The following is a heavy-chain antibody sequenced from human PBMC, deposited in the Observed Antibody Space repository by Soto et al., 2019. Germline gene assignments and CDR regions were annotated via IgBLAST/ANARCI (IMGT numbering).Heavy chain of an antibody. V-gene: IGHV3-66*04. D-gene: IGHD5-18*01. J-gene: IGHJ4*02. CDR1: GVTVSSNY. CDR2: IYSGGST. Sequence: EVQLVESGGGLVQPGGSLRLSCAASGVTVSSNYMSWVRLAPGKGLEWVSVIYSGGSTYYADSVKGRFTISRDNSKNTLYLQMNSLRAEDTAVYYCARHGYNYGGGYFEYWGQGTLVTVSS. CDR3: ARHGYNYGGGYFEY.